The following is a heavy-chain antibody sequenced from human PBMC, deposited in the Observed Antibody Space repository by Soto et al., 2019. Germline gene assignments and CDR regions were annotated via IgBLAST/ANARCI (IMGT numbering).Heavy chain of an antibody. CDR1: GFTFDDYA. V-gene: IGHV3-9*01. CDR2: ITWNSRSI. J-gene: IGHJ4*02. D-gene: IGHD5-12*01. CDR3: AKGVEGGYDPYYFDC. Sequence: EVQLVESGGGLVQPGRSLRLSCAASGFTFDDYAVHWVRQAPGKGLEWVSGITWNSRSIAYADSMKGRFTISRDNAKNSLYLQMNSLRAEDTALSYCAKGVEGGYDPYYFDCWGQGTLVTVSS.